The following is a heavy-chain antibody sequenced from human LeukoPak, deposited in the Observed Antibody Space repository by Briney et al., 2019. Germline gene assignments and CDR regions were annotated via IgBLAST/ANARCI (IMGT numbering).Heavy chain of an antibody. CDR3: ARASYYDFWSGRGDWFDP. V-gene: IGHV1-8*03. D-gene: IGHD3-3*01. J-gene: IGHJ5*02. Sequence: GASVKVSCKASGYTFTSYDINWVRQATGQGLEWMGWMNPNSGNTGYAQKFQGRVTITRNTSISTAYMELSSLRSEDTAVYYCARASYYDFWSGRGDWFDPWGQGTLVTVSS. CDR1: GYTFTSYD. CDR2: MNPNSGNT.